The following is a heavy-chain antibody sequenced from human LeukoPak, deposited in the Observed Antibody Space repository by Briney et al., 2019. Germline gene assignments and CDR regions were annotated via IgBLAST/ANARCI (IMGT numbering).Heavy chain of an antibody. CDR2: ISGDGTT. CDR3: AKDRCSTTSCYLLDY. J-gene: IGHJ4*02. V-gene: IGHV3-53*01. D-gene: IGHD2-2*01. CDR1: GIPVIGNY. Sequence: GSLGLSCAASGIPVIGNYISLVRQAPEKGLEWVSLISGDGTTYYADPVKGRFTISRDNSKNTVHLQMNSLRAEDTAVYYCAKDRCSTTSCYLLDYWGQGTLVTVSS.